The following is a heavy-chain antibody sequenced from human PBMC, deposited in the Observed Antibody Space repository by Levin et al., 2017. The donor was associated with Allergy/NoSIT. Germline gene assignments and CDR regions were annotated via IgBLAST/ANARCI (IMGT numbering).Heavy chain of an antibody. J-gene: IGHJ4*02. CDR2: IYHSGST. D-gene: IGHD3-22*01. Sequence: SETLSLTCAVSGGSISSSHWWNWIRQSPGKGLEWIGEIYHSGSTNYNPSLSSRITMSIDKSDNQFSLRLSSVTAADTAGYYCARGHYDSSGYLNPFDYWGQGSLVTVSS. CDR1: GGSISSSHW. CDR3: ARGHYDSSGYLNPFDY. V-gene: IGHV4-4*02.